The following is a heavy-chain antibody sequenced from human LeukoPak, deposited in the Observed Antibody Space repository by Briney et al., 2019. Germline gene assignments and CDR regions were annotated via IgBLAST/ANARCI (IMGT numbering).Heavy chain of an antibody. D-gene: IGHD3-10*01. CDR2: IYTSGST. Sequence: SKTLSLTCTVSGGSISSYYWSWIRLPAGKGLEWIGRIYTSGSTNYNPSLKSRVTISVDTSKNQFSLKLSSVTAADTAVYYCAREYGSGSYYSPFDYWGQGTLVTVSS. CDR3: AREYGSGSYYSPFDY. J-gene: IGHJ4*02. CDR1: GGSISSYY. V-gene: IGHV4-4*07.